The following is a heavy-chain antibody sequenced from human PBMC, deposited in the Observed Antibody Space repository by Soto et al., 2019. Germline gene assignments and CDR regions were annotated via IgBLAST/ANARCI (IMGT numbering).Heavy chain of an antibody. CDR3: ARANYQLLSYWFNP. D-gene: IGHD2-2*01. V-gene: IGHV4-34*01. Sequence: SETLSLTXAVYGGSFSGYYWSWIRQPPGKGLEWIGEINHSGSTNYNPSLKSRVTISVDTSKNQFSLKLSCVTAADTAVSYCARANYQLLSYWFNPWGRETLVTVAS. J-gene: IGHJ5*02. CDR1: GGSFSGYY. CDR2: INHSGST.